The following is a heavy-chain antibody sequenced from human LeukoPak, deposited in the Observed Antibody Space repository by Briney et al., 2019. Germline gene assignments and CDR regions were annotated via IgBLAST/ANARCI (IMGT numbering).Heavy chain of an antibody. CDR1: GFNFDDYA. CDR2: ITWDGGTT. V-gene: IGHV3-43D*03. J-gene: IGHJ6*03. Sequence: PGGSLRLSCAASGFNFDDYAMHWVRQAPGKGLEWVSLITWDGGTTYYADSVKGRFTISRDNSKNSLYLQVNSLRVEDTALYYCAKSGLVDDYYYYIDVWGIGTTVTVSS. CDR3: AKSGLVDDYYYYIDV. D-gene: IGHD2-8*01.